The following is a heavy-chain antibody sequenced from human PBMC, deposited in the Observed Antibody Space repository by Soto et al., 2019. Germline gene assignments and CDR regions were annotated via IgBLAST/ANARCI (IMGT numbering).Heavy chain of an antibody. Sequence: PSETLSLTCAVSGGSISSSNWWSWVRQPPGKGLEWIGEIYHSGSTNYNPSLKSRVTISVDKSKNQFSLKLSSVTAADTAVYYCARSPYCSGGSCYYFDYWGQGTRVTVSS. J-gene: IGHJ4*02. V-gene: IGHV4-4*02. CDR3: ARSPYCSGGSCYYFDY. D-gene: IGHD2-15*01. CDR2: IYHSGST. CDR1: GGSISSSNW.